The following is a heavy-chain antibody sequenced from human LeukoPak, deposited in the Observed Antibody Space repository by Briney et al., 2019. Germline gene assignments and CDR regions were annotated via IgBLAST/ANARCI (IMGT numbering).Heavy chain of an antibody. CDR3: ARELIKKYYYGMGV. Sequence: GGSLRLSCAASGFTFSSYAMHWVRQAPGKGLEWVAVISYDGSNKYYADSVKGRFTISRDNSKNTLYLQMNSLRAEDTAVYYCARELIKKYYYGMGVWGQGTTVTVSS. J-gene: IGHJ6*02. CDR2: ISYDGSNK. V-gene: IGHV3-30-3*01. CDR1: GFTFSSYA.